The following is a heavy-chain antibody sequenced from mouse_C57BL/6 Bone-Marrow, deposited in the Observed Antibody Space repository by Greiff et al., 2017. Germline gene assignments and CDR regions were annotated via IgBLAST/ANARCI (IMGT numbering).Heavy chain of an antibody. CDR2: IRLTSDNYAT. CDR1: GFTFSNYW. V-gene: IGHV6-3*01. D-gene: IGHD3-1*01. Sequence: EVMLVESGGGLVQPGGSMKLSCVASGFTFSNYWMNWVRQSPETGLEWVAQIRLTSDNYATHYAESVQGRFTISRDDSKSSVYLQMNNLRAEDTGIYYCTAGPAWFAYWGQGTLVTVSA. CDR3: TAGPAWFAY. J-gene: IGHJ3*01.